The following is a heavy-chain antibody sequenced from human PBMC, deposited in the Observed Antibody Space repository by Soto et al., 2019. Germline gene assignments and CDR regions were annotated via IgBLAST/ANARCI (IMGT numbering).Heavy chain of an antibody. V-gene: IGHV3-64*02. CDR2: ITSNGDIT. Sequence: PGGSLRLSCAASGFTFSTYAMHWVRQAPGKGLEYVSVITSNGDITYYADSVKGRFTISRDNSKNTLYLQMNSLRAEDMAVYYCVSDGVGSRHFYGFLDYWGQGTLVTVSS. D-gene: IGHD3-10*01. CDR1: GFTFSTYA. J-gene: IGHJ4*02. CDR3: VSDGVGSRHFYGFLDY.